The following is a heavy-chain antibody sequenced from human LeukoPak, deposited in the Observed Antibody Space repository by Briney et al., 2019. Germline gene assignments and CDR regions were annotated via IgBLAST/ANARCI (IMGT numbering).Heavy chain of an antibody. Sequence: GASVKVSCKASGYTFTGYYMHWVRQAPGQGLEWMGRINPNSGGTNYAQKFQGRVTMTRDTSISAAYMELSRLRSDDTAVYYCARGHYYDSSGYYYVSAFDIWGQGTMVTVSS. J-gene: IGHJ3*02. CDR2: INPNSGGT. CDR3: ARGHYYDSSGYYYVSAFDI. D-gene: IGHD3-22*01. CDR1: GYTFTGYY. V-gene: IGHV1-2*06.